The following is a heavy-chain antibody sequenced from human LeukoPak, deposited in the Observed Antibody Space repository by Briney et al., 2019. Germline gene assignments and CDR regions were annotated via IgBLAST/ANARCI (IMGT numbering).Heavy chain of an antibody. D-gene: IGHD4-17*01. CDR2: IHTSGST. CDR1: AGSISSYY. Sequence: SETLSLTCTVSAGSISSYYWSWIRQPAGKGLEYIGRIHTSGSTNYNPSLKRRVTMSVDTSKNQFSLKLSSVTAADTAVYYCARSPTVTSFQLDPWGQGTLVTVSS. V-gene: IGHV4-4*07. J-gene: IGHJ5*02. CDR3: ARSPTVTSFQLDP.